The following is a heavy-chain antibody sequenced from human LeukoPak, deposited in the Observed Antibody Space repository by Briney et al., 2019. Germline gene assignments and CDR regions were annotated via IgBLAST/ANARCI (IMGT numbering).Heavy chain of an antibody. CDR2: IWYGGSNK. CDR1: GFTFSSYG. D-gene: IGHD5-12*01. Sequence: GGSLRLSCAASGFTFSSYGMHWVRQAPGKGPEWVAVIWYGGSNKYYADSVKGRFTISRDNSKNTLYLQMNSLRAEDTAVYYCAKGFGVATINDAFDIWGQGTMVTVSS. CDR3: AKGFGVATINDAFDI. V-gene: IGHV3-33*08. J-gene: IGHJ3*02.